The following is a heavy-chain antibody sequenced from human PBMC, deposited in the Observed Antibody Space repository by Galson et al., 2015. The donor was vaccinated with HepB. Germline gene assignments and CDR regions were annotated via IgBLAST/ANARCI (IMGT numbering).Heavy chain of an antibody. CDR1: AFTFSNYW. Sequence: SLRLSCAASAFTFSNYWMHWVRQAPGKGLVWVSRINNDGSSTTYADSVKGRFTISRGNAKNTLYLEMNSLRAEDTAVYYCARSRVERAVAGTFDHWGQGTLVTVSS. CDR2: INNDGSST. V-gene: IGHV3-74*01. CDR3: ARSRVERAVAGTFDH. D-gene: IGHD6-19*01. J-gene: IGHJ4*02.